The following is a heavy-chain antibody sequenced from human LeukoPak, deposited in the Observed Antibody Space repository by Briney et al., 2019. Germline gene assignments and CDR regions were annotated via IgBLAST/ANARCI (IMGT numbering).Heavy chain of an antibody. CDR3: ARYHGGYFAY. Sequence: GGSLRLSCAASGFTFSIFWMSWVRQAPGKGLEWVANIKQDGSEKYYVDSVKGRFTISRDNDNNSMYLQINSLRAEDTAVYYCARYHGGYFAYWGQGTLVTVSS. V-gene: IGHV3-7*01. CDR1: GFTFSIFW. D-gene: IGHD2-15*01. J-gene: IGHJ4*02. CDR2: IKQDGSEK.